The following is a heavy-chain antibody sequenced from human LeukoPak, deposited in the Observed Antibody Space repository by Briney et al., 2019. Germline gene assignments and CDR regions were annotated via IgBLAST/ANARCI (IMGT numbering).Heavy chain of an antibody. CDR3: ARTYYYFSGSYYDGFDI. V-gene: IGHV4-34*01. CDR2: INHSGST. J-gene: IGHJ3*02. CDR1: GGSFSAYY. D-gene: IGHD3-10*01. Sequence: SETLSLTCAVHGGSFSAYYWSWIRQPPGKGLEWIGQINHSGSTNYNPSLKSRVTISVDTSKNQFSLKLSSVTAADTAVYYCARTYYYFSGSYYDGFDIWGQGTMVTVSS.